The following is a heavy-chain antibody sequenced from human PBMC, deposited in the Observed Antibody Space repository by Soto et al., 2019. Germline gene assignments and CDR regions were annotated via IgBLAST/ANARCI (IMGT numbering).Heavy chain of an antibody. CDR3: ARGGITIFGVVSYFDY. CDR1: VGSFSGYY. V-gene: IGHV4-34*01. Sequence: SETLSLTCAVYVGSFSGYYWSWIRQPPGKGLEWIGEINHSGSTNYNPSLKSRVTISVDTSKNQFSLKLSSVTAADTAVYYCARGGITIFGVVSYFDYWGQGTLVTVSS. J-gene: IGHJ4*02. D-gene: IGHD3-3*01. CDR2: INHSGST.